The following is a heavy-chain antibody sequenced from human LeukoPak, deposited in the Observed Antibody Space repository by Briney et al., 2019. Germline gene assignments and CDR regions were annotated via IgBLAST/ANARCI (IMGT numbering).Heavy chain of an antibody. CDR1: GASLSSYY. Sequence: PSETLSLTCTISGASLSSYYWGWVRQPPGKGLEWIGYISDTGKTDSNPSLKSRVTISLDTSKKQFSLRLRSLTAADSAIYYCMTGFYGPFDTWGPGILVTVSS. CDR2: ISDTGKT. D-gene: IGHD3-9*01. CDR3: MTGFYGPFDT. V-gene: IGHV4-59*01. J-gene: IGHJ4*02.